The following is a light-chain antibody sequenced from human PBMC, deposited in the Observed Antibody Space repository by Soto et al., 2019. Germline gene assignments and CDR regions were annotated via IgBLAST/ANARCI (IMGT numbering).Light chain of an antibody. Sequence: EIVMTQSPTTLSVSPGERATLSCRASQSVSSNLSWYQQKPGQAPRLLIYVASTRATGIPARFSGGGSGTEFTLTISSLQSEDFAVYYCQQYNNWPPWTFGQGTKVEIK. J-gene: IGKJ1*01. CDR2: VAS. V-gene: IGKV3-15*01. CDR3: QQYNNWPPWT. CDR1: QSVSSN.